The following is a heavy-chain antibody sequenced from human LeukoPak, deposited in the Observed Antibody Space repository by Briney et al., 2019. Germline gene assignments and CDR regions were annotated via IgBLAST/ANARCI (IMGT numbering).Heavy chain of an antibody. CDR2: IYPGDSDT. J-gene: IGHJ3*02. V-gene: IGHV5-51*01. CDR1: GSRFTSYW. Sequence: GESLKISFKGSGSRFTSYWIGWVRPMPGKGLEWMGIIYPGDSDTRYSPSFQGQVTISADKSISTAYLQWSSLKASDTAMYYCARHIGYSSGWYGAFDIWGQGTMVTVSS. CDR3: ARHIGYSSGWYGAFDI. D-gene: IGHD6-19*01.